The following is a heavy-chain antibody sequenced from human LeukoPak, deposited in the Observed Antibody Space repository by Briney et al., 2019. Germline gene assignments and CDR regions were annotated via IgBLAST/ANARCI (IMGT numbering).Heavy chain of an antibody. CDR1: GFTFSSYG. Sequence: GGSLRLSCAASGFTFSSYGMHWVRQAPGKGLEWVAVISYDGSNKYYADSVKGRFTISRDNAKNSLYLQMNSLRAEDTAVYYCARDLAGATVAGRWFDYWGQGTLVTVSS. CDR3: ARDLAGATVAGRWFDY. CDR2: ISYDGSNK. D-gene: IGHD6-19*01. V-gene: IGHV3-30*03. J-gene: IGHJ4*02.